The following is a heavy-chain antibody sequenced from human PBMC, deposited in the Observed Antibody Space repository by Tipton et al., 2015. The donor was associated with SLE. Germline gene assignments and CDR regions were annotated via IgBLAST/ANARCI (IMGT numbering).Heavy chain of an antibody. CDR1: GGSFSGYY. V-gene: IGHV4-4*09. CDR3: ARVTAAAGRGDY. Sequence: TLSLTCAVYGGSFSGYYWSWIRQPPGKGLEWIGYIYTSGSTNYNPSLKSRVTISVDTSKNQFSLKLSSVTAADTAVYYCARVTAAAGRGDYWGQGTLVTVSS. CDR2: IYTSGST. D-gene: IGHD6-13*01. J-gene: IGHJ4*02.